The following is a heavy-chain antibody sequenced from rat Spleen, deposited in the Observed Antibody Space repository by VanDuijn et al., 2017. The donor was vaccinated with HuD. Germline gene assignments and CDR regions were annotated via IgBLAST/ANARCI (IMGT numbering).Heavy chain of an antibody. Sequence: EVQLVESGGGLVQPGRSLKLSCAASGFTFSNYYMAWVRQAPTKGLEWVASISSGGGTTYYGDSVKGRFTISRDNAKSTLYLQMNSLRSEDTATYYCARPPYDGTYYHYFDYWGQGVMVTVSS. D-gene: IGHD1-12*02. CDR2: ISSGGGTT. V-gene: IGHV5-25*01. CDR3: ARPPYDGTYYHYFDY. J-gene: IGHJ2*01. CDR1: GFTFSNYY.